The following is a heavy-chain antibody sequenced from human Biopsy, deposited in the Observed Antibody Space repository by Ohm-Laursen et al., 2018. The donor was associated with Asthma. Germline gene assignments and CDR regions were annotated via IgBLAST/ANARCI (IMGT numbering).Heavy chain of an antibody. CDR1: GGTFNTYV. J-gene: IGHJ4*02. CDR3: ARKAGSCISRTCYSLDF. Sequence: GASVKVSCKSLGGTFNTYVIGWVRQAPGQGLEWMGGINFVFGTTTYPQKFQDRVTITADDSTSTVYMELSSLRSEDTAVYYCARKAGSCISRTCYSLDFWGQGTPVTVSS. D-gene: IGHD2-2*01. V-gene: IGHV1-69*13. CDR2: INFVFGTT.